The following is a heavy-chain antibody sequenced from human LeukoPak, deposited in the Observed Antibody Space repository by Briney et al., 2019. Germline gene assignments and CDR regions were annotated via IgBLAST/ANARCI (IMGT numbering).Heavy chain of an antibody. V-gene: IGHV4-4*09. D-gene: IGHD6-13*01. CDR3: ARQGQQPQYYYYYYMDV. J-gene: IGHJ6*03. CDR1: GGSISSYY. CDR2: IYTSGST. Sequence: PSETLSLTCTVSGGSISSYYWSWIRQPPGKGLEWIGYIYTSGSTNYNPSLKSRVTISVDTSKNQFSLKLSSVTAADTAVYYSARQGQQPQYYYYYYMDVWGKGTTVTVSS.